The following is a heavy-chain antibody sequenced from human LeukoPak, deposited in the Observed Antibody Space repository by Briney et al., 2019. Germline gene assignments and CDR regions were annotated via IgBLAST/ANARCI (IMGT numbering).Heavy chain of an antibody. CDR2: INPSDGST. D-gene: IGHD3-3*01. J-gene: IGHJ6*03. V-gene: IGHV1-46*02. CDR1: GFTFNSYY. CDR3: AHDFWRRADYYYYYYMDV. Sequence: ASVKVSCKASGFTFNSYYMHWVRQAPGQGLEWMGTINPSDGSTIYAQKFQGRVTVTRDSSTSTVYMELGSLRSEDTAVYYCAHDFWRRADYYYYYYMDVWGKGTTVTVSS.